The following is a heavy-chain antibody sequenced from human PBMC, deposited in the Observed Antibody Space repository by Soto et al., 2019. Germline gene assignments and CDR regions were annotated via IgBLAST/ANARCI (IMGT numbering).Heavy chain of an antibody. CDR2: ISYDGSNK. D-gene: IGHD2-8*01. CDR3: ASNLYANYYGMDV. J-gene: IGHJ6*02. Sequence: QVQLVESGGGVVQPGRSLRLSCAASGFTFSSYAMHWVRQAPGKGLEWVAVISYDGSNKYYADSVKGRFTISRDNSKNTLYLQMTSLSAEDTAVYYCASNLYANYYGMDVWGQGTTVTVSS. CDR1: GFTFSSYA. V-gene: IGHV3-30-3*01.